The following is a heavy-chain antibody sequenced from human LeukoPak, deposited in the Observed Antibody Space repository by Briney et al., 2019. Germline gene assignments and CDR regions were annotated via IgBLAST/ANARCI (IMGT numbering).Heavy chain of an antibody. V-gene: IGHV3-21*01. CDR2: ISSSSSYI. J-gene: IGHJ4*02. CDR3: ARGTMVRGAHDY. Sequence: PGGSLRLSCAASGFTFSSYSMNWVRQAPGKGLEWVSSISSSSSYIYYADSVKGRFTISRDNAKNSLYLQMNSLRAEDTAVYYCARGTMVRGAHDYRGQGTLVTVSS. D-gene: IGHD3-10*01. CDR1: GFTFSSYS.